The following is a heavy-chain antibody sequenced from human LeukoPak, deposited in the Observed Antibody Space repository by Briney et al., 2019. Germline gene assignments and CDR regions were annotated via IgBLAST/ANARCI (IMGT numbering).Heavy chain of an antibody. CDR2: IGGRGVST. CDR3: AKAASGNWNDVSDY. J-gene: IGHJ4*02. CDR1: GFTFSTYA. Sequence: HPGGSLRLSCAASGFTFSTYAMSWVRQAPGKGLEWVSAIGGRGVSTSYADSVRGRFTISRDNSKNTLYLQMNSLRAEDTAVYYCAKAASGNWNDVSDYWGQGTLVTVSS. D-gene: IGHD1-20*01. V-gene: IGHV3-23*01.